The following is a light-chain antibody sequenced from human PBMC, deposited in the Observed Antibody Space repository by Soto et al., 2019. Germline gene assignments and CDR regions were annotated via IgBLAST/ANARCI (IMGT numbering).Light chain of an antibody. J-gene: IGKJ4*01. CDR1: HSVSKY. V-gene: IGKV3-11*01. CDR2: DAS. CDR3: QQRSDWRLT. Sequence: ESVLTQSPATLSLSPGDRATLSCRASHSVSKYLAWFQQRPGQVPRLLIFDASNRATGIPARFSGSGSGTDFTLIISSLEPEDFAVYFCQQRSDWRLTFGGGTKVEI.